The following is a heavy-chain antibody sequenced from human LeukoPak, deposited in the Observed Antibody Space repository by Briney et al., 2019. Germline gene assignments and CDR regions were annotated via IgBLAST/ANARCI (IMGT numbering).Heavy chain of an antibody. D-gene: IGHD2-2*01. J-gene: IGHJ4*02. CDR2: ISGSGGST. V-gene: IGHV3-23*01. CDR3: AKDLGYCSSTSCPGGDY. CDR1: GFTFSSYA. Sequence: GGSLRLSCAASGFTFSSYAMSWVRQAPGKGLEWVSAISGSGGSTYYADSVKGRFTISRDNSKNTLYLQMNSLRAEDTAVYYCAKDLGYCSSTSCPGGDYRGQGTLVTVSS.